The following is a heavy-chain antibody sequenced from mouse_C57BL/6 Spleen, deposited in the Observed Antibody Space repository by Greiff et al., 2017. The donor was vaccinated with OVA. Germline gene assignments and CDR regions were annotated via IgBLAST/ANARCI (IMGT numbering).Heavy chain of an antibody. CDR2: ISSGSSTI. Sequence: DVQLVESGGGLVKPGGSLQLSCAASGFTFSDSGMHWVRQAPEKGLEWVAYISSGSSTIYYADTVKGRFTISRDNAKNTLFLQMTSLRSEDTAMYYCAIYYDFSMDYWGQGTSVTVSS. D-gene: IGHD2-4*01. CDR1: GFTFSDSG. V-gene: IGHV5-17*01. J-gene: IGHJ4*01. CDR3: AIYYDFSMDY.